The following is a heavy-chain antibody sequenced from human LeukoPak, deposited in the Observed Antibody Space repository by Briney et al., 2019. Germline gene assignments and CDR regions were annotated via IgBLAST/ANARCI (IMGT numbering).Heavy chain of an antibody. J-gene: IGHJ6*03. D-gene: IGHD3-3*01. CDR1: GGSISSYY. CDR2: IYYSGST. CDR3: ASTPLGSYYDFWSGLASSMDV. V-gene: IGHV4-59*01. Sequence: SETLSLTCTVSGGSISSYYWSWIRQPPGKGLEWIGYIYYSGSTNYNPSLKSRVTISVDTSKNQFSLKLSSVTAADTAVYYCASTPLGSYYDFWSGLASSMDVWGKGTTVTVSS.